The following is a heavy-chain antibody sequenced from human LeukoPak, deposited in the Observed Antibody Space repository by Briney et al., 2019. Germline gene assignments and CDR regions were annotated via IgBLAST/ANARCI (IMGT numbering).Heavy chain of an antibody. Sequence: ASVKVSCKASGYSFSGFYMHWVRQAPGQGLEWMGWIIPNTGGTNYAQKFQGRVTMTRDTTISTAYMELSSLRSDDTAVYYCAREWLVVVTGTGHLDYWGQGTLVTVSS. CDR1: GYSFSGFY. CDR2: IIPNTGGT. V-gene: IGHV1-2*02. J-gene: IGHJ4*02. CDR3: AREWLVVVTGTGHLDY. D-gene: IGHD6-19*01.